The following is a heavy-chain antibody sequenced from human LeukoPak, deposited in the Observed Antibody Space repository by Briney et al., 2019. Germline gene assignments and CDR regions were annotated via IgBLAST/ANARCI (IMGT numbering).Heavy chain of an antibody. CDR1: GFTFSSYS. V-gene: IGHV3-21*01. D-gene: IGHD6-13*01. CDR2: ISSSSSYI. CDR3: ARDRQQLGYMDV. Sequence: GSLRLSCAASGFTFSSYSMNWVRQAPGKGLEWVSSISSSSSYIYYADSVKGRFTISRDNAKNSLYLQMNSLRAEDTAVYYCARDRQQLGYMDVWGKGTTVTVSS. J-gene: IGHJ6*03.